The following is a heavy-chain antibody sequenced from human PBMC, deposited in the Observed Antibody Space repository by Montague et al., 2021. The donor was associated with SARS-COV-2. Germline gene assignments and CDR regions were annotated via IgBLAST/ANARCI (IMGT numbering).Heavy chain of an antibody. J-gene: IGHJ6*02. Sequence: SETLSLTCAIYGGSFSGYYWSWIRQPPGKGLEWIGEINHSGSTNYNPSLKSRVTISVDTSKNQSSLKLSSVTAADTAVYYCARGSWHIVVVTAIRDGYYGMDVWGQGTRVTVSS. CDR3: ARGSWHIVVVTAIRDGYYGMDV. CDR1: GGSFSGYY. CDR2: INHSGST. D-gene: IGHD2-21*02. V-gene: IGHV4-34*01.